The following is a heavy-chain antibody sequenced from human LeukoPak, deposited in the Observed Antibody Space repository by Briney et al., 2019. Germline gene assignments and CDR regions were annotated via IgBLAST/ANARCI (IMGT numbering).Heavy chain of an antibody. D-gene: IGHD1-26*01. CDR2: ISSDGRNK. CDR1: AVNFSNYA. V-gene: IGHV3-30*03. CDR3: FPREEILGY. Sequence: SLRCAASAVNFSNYAMSCLRQPKGNWLEKVAIISSDGRNKCYADSVRGRFTISRDNAKKSLYLQMNSLRAEDTAVYYCFPREEILGYWGQGTLVTVSS. J-gene: IGHJ4*02.